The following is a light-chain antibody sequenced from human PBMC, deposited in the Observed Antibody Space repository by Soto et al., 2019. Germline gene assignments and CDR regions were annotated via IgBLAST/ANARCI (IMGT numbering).Light chain of an antibody. CDR3: QQYNIWPPWT. CDR2: GAS. J-gene: IGKJ1*01. CDR1: QSVSSN. Sequence: EIVMTQSPATLSVSPGERATLSCRASQSVSSNLAWYQKKPGQAPRLLIYGASTRATGIPARFSGSGSATEFTLNISSLQSGDFAVYYCQQYNIWPPWTFGQGTKVEIK. V-gene: IGKV3-15*01.